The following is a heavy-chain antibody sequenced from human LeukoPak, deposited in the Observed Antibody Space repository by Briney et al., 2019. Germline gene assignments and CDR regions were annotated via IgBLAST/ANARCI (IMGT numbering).Heavy chain of an antibody. CDR3: ARDAYYYGSGSYSPRFDY. CDR2: ISSSGSTI. CDR1: GFTFSSYE. J-gene: IGHJ4*02. V-gene: IGHV3-48*03. D-gene: IGHD3-10*01. Sequence: GGSLRLSCAASGFTFSSYEMNWVRQAPGKGREWVSYISSSGSTIYYADSVKGRFTISRDNAKNSLYLQMNSMRAEDTAVYYCARDAYYYGSGSYSPRFDYWGQGTLVTVSS.